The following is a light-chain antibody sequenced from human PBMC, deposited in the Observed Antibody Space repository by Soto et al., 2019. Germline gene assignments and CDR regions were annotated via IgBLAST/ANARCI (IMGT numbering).Light chain of an antibody. V-gene: IGLV2-14*01. J-gene: IGLJ2*01. CDR2: DVS. CDR3: SSYTSSNTLPVV. CDR1: SSDVGGYNY. Sequence: QSVLTQPASVSGSPGQSITISCTGTSSDVGGYNYVSWYQQHPGKAPKLMIYDVSNRPSGVSNRFSGSKSGNTASLTISGLQAEDEADYYCSSYTSSNTLPVVFGGGTKLTVL.